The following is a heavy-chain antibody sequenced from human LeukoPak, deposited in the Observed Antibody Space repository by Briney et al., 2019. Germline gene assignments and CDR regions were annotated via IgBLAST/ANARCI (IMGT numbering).Heavy chain of an antibody. J-gene: IGHJ6*03. V-gene: IGHV4-34*01. CDR3: ARRWNYGRNYYIDV. D-gene: IGHD1-7*01. Sequence: SETLSLTCAVYGGSFSHYYWSWIRQSPGMGLEWIGEINDSGTINYNPSLMSRVTISLDKSKNQLSMRLSSATAADTAVYYCARRWNYGRNYYIDVWGKGATVSVSS. CDR2: INDSGTI. CDR1: GGSFSHYY.